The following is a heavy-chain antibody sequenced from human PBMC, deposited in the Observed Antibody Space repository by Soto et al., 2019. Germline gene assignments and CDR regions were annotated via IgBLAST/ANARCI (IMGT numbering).Heavy chain of an antibody. Sequence: QVQLVQSGAEVKKPGSSVKVSCKASGGTFSSYAISWVRQAPGQGLEWMGGIIPIFGTADYAQKFQGRVTITADESTSTAYMERSSLRSADTAVYYCASHSGSSPEGRYYYGMDGRGQGTTVTVSS. V-gene: IGHV1-69*12. CDR1: GGTFSSYA. CDR3: ASHSGSSPEGRYYYGMDG. D-gene: IGHD1-26*01. CDR2: IIPIFGTA. J-gene: IGHJ6*02.